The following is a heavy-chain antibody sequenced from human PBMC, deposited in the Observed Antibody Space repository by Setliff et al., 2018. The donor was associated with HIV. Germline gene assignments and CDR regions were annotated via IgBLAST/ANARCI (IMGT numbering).Heavy chain of an antibody. Sequence: SGPTLVNPTQTLTLTCTFSGFSLSTSGVGVGWIRQPPGKGLEWIGSIYHSGSTYDSPSLKSRVTISVDTSKNQFSLDLTSVTATDTAVYYCARLGYSGSLVGAFDIWGQGTMVTVS. CDR3: ARLGYSGSLVGAFDI. V-gene: IGHV4-38-2*02. CDR2: IYHSGST. CDR1: GFSLSTSGVG. D-gene: IGHD1-26*01. J-gene: IGHJ3*02.